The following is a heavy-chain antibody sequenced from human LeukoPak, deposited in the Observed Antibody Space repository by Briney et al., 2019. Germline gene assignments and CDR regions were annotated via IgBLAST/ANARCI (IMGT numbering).Heavy chain of an antibody. D-gene: IGHD5-12*01. Sequence: GGSLRLSCAASGFSFDDYVMHWVRQAPGKGLEWVSGINWNGGNIGYADSVKGRFTISRDNAKNSLYLQMNSLGVEDMAFYYCARDPGGYGLNYFDYWGQGTLVTVSS. CDR1: GFSFDDYV. CDR3: ARDPGGYGLNYFDY. J-gene: IGHJ4*02. V-gene: IGHV3-9*03. CDR2: INWNGGNI.